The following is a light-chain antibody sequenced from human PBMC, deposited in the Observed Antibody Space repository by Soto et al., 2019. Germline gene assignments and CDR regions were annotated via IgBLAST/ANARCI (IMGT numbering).Light chain of an antibody. CDR3: KSYTGINNWV. V-gene: IGLV2-8*01. CDR1: SSDVGGHNY. Sequence: QSALTQPPSASGSPGQSVTISCTGTSSDVGGHNYVSWYQQHPGKAPKVMIYEVNKRPSGVPDRFSGSKSGNTASLTVSGLQAEDEADYYCKSYTGINNWVFGGGTKVTVL. J-gene: IGLJ3*02. CDR2: EVN.